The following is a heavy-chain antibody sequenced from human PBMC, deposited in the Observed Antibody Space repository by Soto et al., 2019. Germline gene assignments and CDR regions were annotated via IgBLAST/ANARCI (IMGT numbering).Heavy chain of an antibody. D-gene: IGHD3-22*01. J-gene: IGHJ6*02. CDR1: GGSISSSSYY. CDR2: IYYSGST. V-gene: IGHV4-39*01. Sequence: SETLSLTCSVSGGSISSSSYYWGLIRQPPGKGLEWIGSIYYSGSTYYNPSLKSRVTISVDTSKNQFSLKLSSVTAADTAVYYCARRLYYDSSGFEGGGMDVWGQGTTVTVSS. CDR3: ARRLYYDSSGFEGGGMDV.